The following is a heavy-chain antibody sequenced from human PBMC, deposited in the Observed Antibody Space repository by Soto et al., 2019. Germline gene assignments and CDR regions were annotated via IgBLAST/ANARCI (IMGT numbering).Heavy chain of an antibody. CDR3: ARVDHRGYFAILTDY. CDR1: GGSIRSGGYY. D-gene: IGHD3-9*01. V-gene: IGHV4-31*03. Sequence: SETLSLTCTVSGGSIRSGGYYWSRIRQHPGKGLEWIGHIYDSVNTYYSPSLRSRVTISADMSKNQFSLNLRSVTAADTAVYYCARVDHRGYFAILTDYWGQGTLVTVSS. CDR2: IYDSVNT. J-gene: IGHJ4*02.